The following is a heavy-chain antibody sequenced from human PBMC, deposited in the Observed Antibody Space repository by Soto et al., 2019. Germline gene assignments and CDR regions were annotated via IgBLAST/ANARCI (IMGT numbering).Heavy chain of an antibody. J-gene: IGHJ4*02. Sequence: GGSLRLSCAASGFAFSLYAMHLVRQSPGEGLEWVAFISIDGSSKYYGDSVKGRFTVSRDNSNNTLYLSMTSLRPDDTAVFYCARSRNGPVHDSINFWGQGTLVAVSS. CDR3: ARSRNGPVHDSINF. CDR1: GFAFSLYA. CDR2: ISIDGSSK. D-gene: IGHD3-10*01. V-gene: IGHV3-30-3*01.